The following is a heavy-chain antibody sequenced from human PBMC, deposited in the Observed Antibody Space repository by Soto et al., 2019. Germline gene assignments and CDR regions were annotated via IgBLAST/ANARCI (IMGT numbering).Heavy chain of an antibody. V-gene: IGHV4-59*13. CDR3: AKYRRTDAEGYTFDY. CDR1: GDSISGYY. J-gene: IGHJ4*02. D-gene: IGHD2-15*01. Sequence: SETLSLTCTVSGDSISGYYWTWTGNPPGKGREWMGYIYYSGSTNYTPSLKGRVTMSVDTSKNQFSLKLTSVTAADTAIYFCAKYRRTDAEGYTFDYWGQGALVTVSS. CDR2: IYYSGST.